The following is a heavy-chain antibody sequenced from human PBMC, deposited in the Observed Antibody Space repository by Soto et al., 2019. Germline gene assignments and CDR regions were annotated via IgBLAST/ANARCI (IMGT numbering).Heavy chain of an antibody. D-gene: IGHD3-10*01. CDR2: IYYSGST. CDR1: GGSISSYY. J-gene: IGHJ5*02. V-gene: IGHV4-59*01. Sequence: SETLSLTCTVSGGSISSYYWSWIRQPPGKGLEWIGYIYYSGSTNYNPSLKSRVTISVDTSKNQFSLKLISVTAADTAVYYCARGVTMVRGVIITGPWFDPWGQGTLVTVSS. CDR3: ARGVTMVRGVIITGPWFDP.